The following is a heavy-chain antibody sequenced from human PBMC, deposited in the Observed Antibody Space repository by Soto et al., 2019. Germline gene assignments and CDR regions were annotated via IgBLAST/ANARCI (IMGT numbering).Heavy chain of an antibody. D-gene: IGHD1-1*01. CDR1: GYSFSTYS. J-gene: IGHJ6*02. CDR3: ARGKGMEENYYYHGMDV. CDR2: INGANGNT. Sequence: QVQVVQSGAEVKKPGASVKVSCKASGYSFSTYSMHWVRQAPGQGLEWMGWINGANGNTRYSQKFKDRVSISRDTPASTGDMELSSLRSEDTAVYYCARGKGMEENYYYHGMDVWGPGTPVIVS. V-gene: IGHV1-3*01.